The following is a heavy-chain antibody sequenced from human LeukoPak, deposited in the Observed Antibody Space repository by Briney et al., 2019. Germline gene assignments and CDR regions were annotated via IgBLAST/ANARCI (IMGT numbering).Heavy chain of an antibody. J-gene: IGHJ4*02. CDR2: ISAYNGNT. V-gene: IGHV1-18*01. Sequence: GGSLRLSCAASGFTFASYGISWVRQAPGQGLEWMGWISAYNGNTNYAQKLQGRVTMTTDTSTSTAYMELRSLRSDDTAVYYCARDLKGYSSGWTFDYWGQGTLVTVSS. CDR3: ARDLKGYSSGWTFDY. CDR1: GFTFASYG. D-gene: IGHD6-19*01.